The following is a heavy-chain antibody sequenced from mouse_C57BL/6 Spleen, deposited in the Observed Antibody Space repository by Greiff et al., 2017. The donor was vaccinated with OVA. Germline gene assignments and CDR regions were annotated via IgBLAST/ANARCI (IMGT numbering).Heavy chain of an antibody. J-gene: IGHJ1*03. Sequence: DVKLVESGGGLVQPKGSLKLSCAASGFSFNTYAMNWVRQAPGKGLEWVARIRSKSNNYATYYADSVKDRVTISRDDSESMLYLQMNNLKTEDTAMYYCVRHGSSSYWYFDVWGTGTTVTVSS. V-gene: IGHV10-1*01. CDR2: IRSKSNNYAT. CDR3: VRHGSSSYWYFDV. CDR1: GFSFNTYA. D-gene: IGHD1-1*01.